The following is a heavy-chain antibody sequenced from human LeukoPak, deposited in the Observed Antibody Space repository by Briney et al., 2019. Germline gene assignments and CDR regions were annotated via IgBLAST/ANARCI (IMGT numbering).Heavy chain of an antibody. J-gene: IGHJ6*02. CDR1: GGTFSSYA. D-gene: IGHD4-17*01. CDR2: IIPILGIA. CDR3: ASTVTTGRYYYYGMDV. V-gene: IGHV1-69*04. Sequence: SVKVSCKASGGTFSSYAISWVRQAPGQGLEWMGRIIPILGIANYAQKFQGRVTITADKSTSTAYMELSSLRPEDTAVYYCASTVTTGRYYYYGMDVWGQGTTVTVSS.